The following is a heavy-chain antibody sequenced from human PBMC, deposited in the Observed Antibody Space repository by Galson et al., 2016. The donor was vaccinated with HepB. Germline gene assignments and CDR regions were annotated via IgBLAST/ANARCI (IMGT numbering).Heavy chain of an antibody. D-gene: IGHD2-15*01. CDR1: GYTFINYG. Sequence: SVKVSCKASGYTFINYGISWVRQAPGQGLEWMGWISVDIGNTNYAQKLQDRVTTTTDTSTSTAYMELRSLRSDDTAVYYCAIESLYCSGGNCYSPLGDYWGQGTLVTVSS. J-gene: IGHJ4*02. V-gene: IGHV1-18*04. CDR2: ISVDIGNT. CDR3: AIESLYCSGGNCYSPLGDY.